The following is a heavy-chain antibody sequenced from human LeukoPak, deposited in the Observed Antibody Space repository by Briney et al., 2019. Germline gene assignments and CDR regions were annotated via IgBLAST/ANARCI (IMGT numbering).Heavy chain of an antibody. D-gene: IGHD3-16*01. J-gene: IGHJ3*02. V-gene: IGHV3-48*01. CDR3: AREPQWGSAFDI. Sequence: GGSLRLSCAASGFTFSSYSMNWVRQAPGKGPEWIAYVTSSSRTIYYADSVKGRFTISRDNAKSSLYLQLDSLRAEDTAVYYCAREPQWGSAFDIWGQGTMVTVSS. CDR1: GFTFSSYS. CDR2: VTSSSRTI.